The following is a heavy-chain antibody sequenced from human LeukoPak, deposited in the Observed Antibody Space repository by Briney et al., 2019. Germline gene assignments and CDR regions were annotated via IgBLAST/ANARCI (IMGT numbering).Heavy chain of an antibody. CDR3: AKLSRTLPVDY. V-gene: IGHV3-30*02. D-gene: IGHD2/OR15-2a*01. Sequence: SGGSLSLSCGASGFTFSAYGMHWVRQAPGKGLEWVAFIHYDGSIKSYADSVKGRFTISRDNSSNTLYLQMNGLTTEDTAVYYCAKLSRTLPVDYWGQGTLVTVSS. CDR2: IHYDGSIK. J-gene: IGHJ4*02. CDR1: GFTFSAYG.